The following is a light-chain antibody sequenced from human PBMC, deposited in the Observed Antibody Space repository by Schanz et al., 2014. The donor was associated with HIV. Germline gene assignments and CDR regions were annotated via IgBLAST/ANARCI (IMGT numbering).Light chain of an antibody. J-gene: IGKJ2*01. Sequence: EIVLTQSPGTLSLSPGERATLSCRASQSISSNYLAWYQQKAGQPPRLLIYGASSGATGIPDRFSGSGSGTDFNLTISRLEPEDFAVYYCQQYNNWPYTFGQGTKLEI. CDR2: GAS. CDR1: QSISSNY. CDR3: QQYNNWPYT. V-gene: IGKV3-20*01.